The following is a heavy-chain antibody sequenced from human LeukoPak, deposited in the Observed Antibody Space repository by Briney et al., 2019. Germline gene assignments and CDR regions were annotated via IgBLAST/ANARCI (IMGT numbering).Heavy chain of an antibody. CDR2: IIPIFGTA. J-gene: IGHJ4*02. V-gene: IGHV1-69*13. D-gene: IGHD1-26*01. CDR3: ARDVGSRSHFVF. CDR1: GGTFSSYA. Sequence: ASVKVSCKASGGTFSSYAISWVRQAPGQGLEWMGGIIPIFGTANYAQKFQGRVTITADESTSTAYMELSSLRSEDTAVYYCARDVGSRSHFVFWGQGTLVRVSS.